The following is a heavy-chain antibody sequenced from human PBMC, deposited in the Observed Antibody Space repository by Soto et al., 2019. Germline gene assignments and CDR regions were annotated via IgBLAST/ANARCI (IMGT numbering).Heavy chain of an antibody. V-gene: IGHV4-39*01. D-gene: IGHD3-9*01. CDR3: ARLIYYDILTGYPIYYYYMDV. J-gene: IGHJ6*03. Sequence: QLQLQESGPGLVKPSETLSLTCTVSGGSISSSSYYWGWIRQPPGQGLEWIGSIYYSGSTYYNPSLKSRATISLDTSKNQFSLKLRSVTAADTAVYYCARLIYYDILTGYPIYYYYMDVWGKGTTVTVSS. CDR2: IYYSGST. CDR1: GGSISSSSYY.